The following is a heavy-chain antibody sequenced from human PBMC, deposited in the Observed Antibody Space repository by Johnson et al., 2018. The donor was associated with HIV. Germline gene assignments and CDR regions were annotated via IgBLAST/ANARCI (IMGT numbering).Heavy chain of an antibody. J-gene: IGHJ3*02. CDR2: IRYDGSNK. CDR1: GFNFSSDG. Sequence: QVQLVESGGGVVQPGRSLRLSCAASGFNFSSDGMHWVRQAPGKGLEWVAFIRYDGSNKYYADSVKGRFTIPRDNSKNTLYLQMNSLRAEDTAVYYCAKVRGWSDDTFDIWGQGTMVTVSS. V-gene: IGHV3-30*02. CDR3: AKVRGWSDDTFDI. D-gene: IGHD5-12*01.